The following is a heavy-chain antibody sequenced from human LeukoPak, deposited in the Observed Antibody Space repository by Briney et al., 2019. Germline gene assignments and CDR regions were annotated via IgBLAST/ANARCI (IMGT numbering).Heavy chain of an antibody. CDR1: GFTFSSYW. CDR2: IKQDGSEK. J-gene: IGHJ4*02. D-gene: IGHD3-10*01. CDR3: ARARGSGSYFWVYYFDY. Sequence: GGSLRLSCAASGFTFSSYWMSWVRQAPGKGLQWVANIKQDGSEKYYVDSVKGRFTISRDNAKNSLYLQMNSLRAEDTAVYYCARARGSGSYFWVYYFDYRGQGTLVTVSS. V-gene: IGHV3-7*03.